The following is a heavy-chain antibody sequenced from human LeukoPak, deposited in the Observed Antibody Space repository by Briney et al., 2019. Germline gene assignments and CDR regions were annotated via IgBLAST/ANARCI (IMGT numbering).Heavy chain of an antibody. V-gene: IGHV4-59*01. Sequence: SETLSLTCTVSGGSISSYYWSWIRQPPGKGLEWIGYIYYSGSTNYNPSLKSRVTISVDTSKNQFSLKLSSVTAADTAVYYCARDRYWIDGITGFDPWGQGTLVTVSS. CDR3: ARDRYWIDGITGFDP. CDR2: IYYSGST. J-gene: IGHJ5*02. D-gene: IGHD1-20*01. CDR1: GGSISSYY.